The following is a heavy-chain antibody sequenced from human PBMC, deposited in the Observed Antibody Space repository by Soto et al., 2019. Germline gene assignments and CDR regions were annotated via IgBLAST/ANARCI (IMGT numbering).Heavy chain of an antibody. J-gene: IGHJ6*02. CDR3: ARDPCSGGSCSQYYYYGMDV. CDR1: GFTFSSYS. V-gene: IGHV3-21*01. CDR2: ISSSSSYI. D-gene: IGHD2-15*01. Sequence: GGSLRLSCAASGFTFSSYSMNWVHQAPGKGLEWVSSISSSSSYIYYADSVKGRFTISRDNAKNSLYLQMNSLRAEDTAVYYCARDPCSGGSCSQYYYYGMDVWGQGTTVTVSS.